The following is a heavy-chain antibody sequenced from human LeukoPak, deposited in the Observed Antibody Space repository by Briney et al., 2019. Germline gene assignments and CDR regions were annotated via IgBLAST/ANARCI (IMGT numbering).Heavy chain of an antibody. J-gene: IGHJ4*02. CDR3: ARALQGNYFDY. Sequence: GAALEISFKGAGCIFNSYWIGWGRPMAGKGVEWMALLYPADSDTRYSPSFQGQVTLSADHSLRTAYLQWSSLQASDTAMYYCARALQGNYFDYWGQGTLVTVSS. V-gene: IGHV5-51*01. CDR2: LYPADSDT. CDR1: GCIFNSYW. D-gene: IGHD3-10*01.